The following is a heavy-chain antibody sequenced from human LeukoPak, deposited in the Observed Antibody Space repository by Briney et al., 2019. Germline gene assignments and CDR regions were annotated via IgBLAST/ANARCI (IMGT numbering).Heavy chain of an antibody. Sequence: SETLSLTCTVSGGSISSGGYYWSWIRQPPGKGLEWIGYIYYSGSTNYNPSLKSRVTISVDTSKNQFSLKLSSVTAADTAVYYCARVRYQSPHSSGYHYGGGNWFDPWGQGTLVTVSS. CDR1: GGSISSGGYY. CDR2: IYYSGST. J-gene: IGHJ5*02. V-gene: IGHV4-61*08. CDR3: ARVRYQSPHSSGYHYGGGNWFDP. D-gene: IGHD3-22*01.